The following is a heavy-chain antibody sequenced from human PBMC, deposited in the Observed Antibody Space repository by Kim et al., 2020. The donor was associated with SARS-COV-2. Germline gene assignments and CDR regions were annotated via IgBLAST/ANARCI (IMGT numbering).Heavy chain of an antibody. Sequence: ASVKVSCKASGYTFTNYYMHWVRQAPGQGLEWMGIINPSGADTRYAQKFQGRVTMTRDTSTSTVYMELYSLRSEDTAVYYCARDSYGSGYYYGMVVWGQGTTVTVSS. J-gene: IGHJ6*02. CDR3: ARDSYGSGYYYGMVV. CDR1: GYTFTNYY. V-gene: IGHV1-46*01. CDR2: INPSGADT. D-gene: IGHD3-10*01.